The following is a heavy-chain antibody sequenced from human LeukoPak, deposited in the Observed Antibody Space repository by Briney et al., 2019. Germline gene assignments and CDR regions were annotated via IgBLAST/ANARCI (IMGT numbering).Heavy chain of an antibody. D-gene: IGHD1-26*01. CDR2: IWYDGSNK. V-gene: IGHV3-33*06. J-gene: IGHJ4*02. CDR3: AKDVGATEDY. Sequence: GGSLRLSCAASGFTFSSYGMLWVRQAPGKGLEWVAVIWYDGSNKYYADSVKGRFTISRDNSKNTLYLQMNSLRAEDTAVYYCAKDVGATEDYWGQGTLVTVSS. CDR1: GFTFSSYG.